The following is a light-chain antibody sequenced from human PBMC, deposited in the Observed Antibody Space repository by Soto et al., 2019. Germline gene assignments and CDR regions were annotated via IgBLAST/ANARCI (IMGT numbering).Light chain of an antibody. CDR1: SRDVGGFDY. J-gene: IGLJ1*01. CDR3: CSYAGVNTYV. CDR2: DVT. Sequence: QSALTQPRSVSGSPGQSVTISCTGTSRDVGGFDYVSWYQQHPGQVPKLIIYDVTQRPSGVPDRFSGFKSGDSASLTISGLDPCDEADYYCCSYAGVNTYVFGSGTKLTVL. V-gene: IGLV2-11*01.